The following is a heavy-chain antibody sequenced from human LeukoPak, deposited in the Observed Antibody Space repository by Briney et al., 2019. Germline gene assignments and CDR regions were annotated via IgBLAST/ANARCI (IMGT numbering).Heavy chain of an antibody. Sequence: PGGSLRLSCVTSGFSFSSYWMHRVRHAPGKGLVWVSDINPDGTNTNYADSVKGRFTMSRDNAKNTLYLQMNGLTADDTAVYYCVTAGHYFMDVWGKGTTVAVSS. CDR1: GFSFSSYW. CDR2: INPDGTNT. V-gene: IGHV3-74*01. CDR3: VTAGHYFMDV. J-gene: IGHJ6*03.